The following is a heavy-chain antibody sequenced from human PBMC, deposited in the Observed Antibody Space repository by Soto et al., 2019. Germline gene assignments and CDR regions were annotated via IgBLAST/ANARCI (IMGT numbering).Heavy chain of an antibody. V-gene: IGHV4-61*01. CDR3: AGEWAHYGGNYQIVT. J-gene: IGHJ5*02. CDR2: IYYSGSS. CDR1: GGSVSSGSYY. D-gene: IGHD4-4*01. Sequence: SETLSLTCTVSGGSVSSGSYYWIWIRQPPGKGLEWIGYIYYSGSSNYNPSLKSRVTISVDTSKNQFSLKLSSVTAADTAVYYCAGEWAHYGGNYQIVTWGQGTLVTVST.